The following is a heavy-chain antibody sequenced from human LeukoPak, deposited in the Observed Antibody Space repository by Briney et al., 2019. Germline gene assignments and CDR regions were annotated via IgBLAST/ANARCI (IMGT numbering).Heavy chain of an antibody. D-gene: IGHD1-26*01. CDR3: AKRERYSDARATDFDY. J-gene: IGHJ4*02. CDR1: GFTFSTYA. CDR2: IGYNGEFI. V-gene: IGHV3-23*01. Sequence: GGSLRLSCAASGFTFSTYAMTWVRQAPGKGLEWVSSIGYNGEFIWYADSVKGRFTISRDNSKNTAYLQMHGLRVEDTAVYYCAKRERYSDARATDFDYWGQGTLVTVSS.